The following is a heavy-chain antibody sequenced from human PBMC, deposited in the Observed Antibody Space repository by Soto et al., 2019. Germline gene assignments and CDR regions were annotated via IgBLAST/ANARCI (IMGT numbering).Heavy chain of an antibody. V-gene: IGHV3-7*03. J-gene: IGHJ4*02. Sequence: PGGSLRLSGAASVFSFRSYWISWVRQAPWKGLQWVATIKEDGIEAYYVESVKGRFTISRDNAKKSLHLQMNRLRTKDTAVYYCARAPRGDLNFEYGCQGILITLCS. CDR1: VFSFRSYW. D-gene: IGHD2-21*01. CDR3: ARAPRGDLNFEY. CDR2: IKEDGIEA.